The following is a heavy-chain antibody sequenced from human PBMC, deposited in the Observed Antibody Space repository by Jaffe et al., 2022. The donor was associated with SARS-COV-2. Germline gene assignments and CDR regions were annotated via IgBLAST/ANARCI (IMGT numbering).Heavy chain of an antibody. D-gene: IGHD6-6*01. V-gene: IGHV3-23*01. CDR1: GFTFSSYA. Sequence: EVQLLESGGGLVQPGGSLRLSCAASGFTFSSYAMSWVRQAPGKGLEWVSAISGSGGSTYYADSVKGRFTISRDNSKNTLYLQMNSLRAEDTAVYYCAKDLKTKWQLGYGMDVWGQGTTVTVSS. CDR2: ISGSGGST. J-gene: IGHJ6*02. CDR3: AKDLKTKWQLGYGMDV.